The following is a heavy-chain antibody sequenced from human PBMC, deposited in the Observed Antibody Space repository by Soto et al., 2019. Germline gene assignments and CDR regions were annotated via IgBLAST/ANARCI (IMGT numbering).Heavy chain of an antibody. Sequence: GGSLRLSCAASGFTFSSYSMNWVRQAPGKGLEWVSSISSSSSYIYYADSVKGRFTISRENAKNSLYLQMNSLRAEDTAVYYCARNRSLYSSSSTAVRVIDYWGQGTLVTVSS. J-gene: IGHJ4*02. CDR3: ARNRSLYSSSSTAVRVIDY. CDR2: ISSSSSYI. CDR1: GFTFSSYS. V-gene: IGHV3-21*01. D-gene: IGHD6-6*01.